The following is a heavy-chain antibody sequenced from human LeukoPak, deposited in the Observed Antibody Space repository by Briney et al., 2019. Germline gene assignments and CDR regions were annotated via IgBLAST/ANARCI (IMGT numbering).Heavy chain of an antibody. Sequence: GGSLRLSCAASGFTCSIYWMSWVRQAPGRGREGVANIKQDGSEKYYVDSVKGRFTISRDNAKNPLYLQMNSLRAEDTAVYYCATLVYGDLPFDYWGQGTLVTVSS. D-gene: IGHD4-17*01. J-gene: IGHJ4*02. V-gene: IGHV3-7*03. CDR2: IKQDGSEK. CDR3: ATLVYGDLPFDY. CDR1: GFTCSIYW.